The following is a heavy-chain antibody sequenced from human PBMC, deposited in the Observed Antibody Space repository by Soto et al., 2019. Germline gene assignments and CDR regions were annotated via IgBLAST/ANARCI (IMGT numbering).Heavy chain of an antibody. CDR2: VFYSGSS. D-gene: IGHD2-21*02. J-gene: IGHJ4*02. CDR3: ASRKREEICSSGNCYFTY. CDR1: GDSISTSNYY. Sequence: SETLSLTCTVSGDSISTSNYYWSWIRQSPGKGLEWIGSVFYSGSSYYNPSLKSRVTISVDASRNQFSLRVNSVTAADTAVYYCASRKREEICSSGNCYFTYWGQGTPVTVS. V-gene: IGHV4-39*01.